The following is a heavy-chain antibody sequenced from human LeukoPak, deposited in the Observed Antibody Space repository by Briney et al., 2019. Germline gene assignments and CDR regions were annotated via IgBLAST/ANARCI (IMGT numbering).Heavy chain of an antibody. CDR2: ISASGGST. CDR3: AKDGGLWVSAHWGDS. J-gene: IGHJ4*02. Sequence: GGSLRLSCAASGFTFSSSAMSWVRQVPGKGLEWVSGISASGGSTYYADSVKGRFTVSRDNSKNTLYLQMNSLRAEDTAVYYCAKDGGLWVSAHWGDSWGRGTLVTVSS. CDR1: GFTFSSSA. V-gene: IGHV3-23*01. D-gene: IGHD7-27*01.